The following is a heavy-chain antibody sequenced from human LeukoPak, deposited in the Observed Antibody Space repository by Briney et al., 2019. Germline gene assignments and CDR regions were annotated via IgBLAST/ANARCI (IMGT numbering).Heavy chain of an antibody. J-gene: IGHJ6*03. CDR1: GFTVSSNY. V-gene: IGHV3-23*01. D-gene: IGHD2-8*01. Sequence: GGSLRLSCAASGFTVSSNYMSWVRQAPGKGLEWVSAISGSGGSTYNADSVKGRFTISRDNSKNTLYLQMNSLRAEDTAVYYCAKQGCPNGVCFSYYYYMDVWGRGTTVTVSS. CDR2: ISGSGGST. CDR3: AKQGCPNGVCFSYYYYMDV.